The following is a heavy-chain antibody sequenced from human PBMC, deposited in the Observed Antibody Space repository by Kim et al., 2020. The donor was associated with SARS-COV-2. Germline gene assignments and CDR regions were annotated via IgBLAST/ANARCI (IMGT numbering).Heavy chain of an antibody. D-gene: IGHD2-2*01. CDR1: GFTFRSYA. J-gene: IGHJ4*02. V-gene: IGHV3-30-3*01. CDR2: ISYDGSNK. Sequence: GGSLRLSCAASGFTFRSYAMHWVRQSPGKGLEWLAVISYDGSNKYYADSVKGRFTISRDNSKNTLYLQMNSLRAEDTAVYYCASESVYCSSTSCPSGYFDYWGQGTLVTVSS. CDR3: ASESVYCSSTSCPSGYFDY.